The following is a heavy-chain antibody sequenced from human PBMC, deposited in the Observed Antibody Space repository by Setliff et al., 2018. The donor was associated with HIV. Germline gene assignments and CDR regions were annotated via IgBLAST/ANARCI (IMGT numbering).Heavy chain of an antibody. D-gene: IGHD3-22*01. CDR2: IYYSGST. J-gene: IGHJ4*02. CDR3: ARGALSLTMTKLLSFFDS. CDR1: GGSISSYY. Sequence: SETLSLTCTVSGGSISSYYWNWMRQPAGKGLEWIGYIYYSGSTKHNPSLKSRVTISIDTSKNQFSLKLSSVTAADTAVYYCARGALSLTMTKLLSFFDSWGQGTQVTVSS. V-gene: IGHV4-59*01.